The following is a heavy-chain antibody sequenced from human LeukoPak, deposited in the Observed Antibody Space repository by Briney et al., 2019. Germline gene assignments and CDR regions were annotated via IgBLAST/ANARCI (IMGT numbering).Heavy chain of an antibody. Sequence: ASVKVSCKASGYTFTSYGISWVRQAPGQGLEWMGWISAYNGNTNYAQKLQGRVTMTTDTSTSTAYMELRSLRSDDTAVYYCARDGGFAYYYGSSGYYYSASFDYWGQGTLVTVSS. CDR1: GYTFTSYG. D-gene: IGHD3-22*01. CDR2: ISAYNGNT. CDR3: ARDGGFAYYYGSSGYYYSASFDY. V-gene: IGHV1-18*01. J-gene: IGHJ4*02.